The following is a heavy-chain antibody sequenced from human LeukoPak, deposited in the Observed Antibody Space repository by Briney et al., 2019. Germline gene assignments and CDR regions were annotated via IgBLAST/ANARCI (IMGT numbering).Heavy chain of an antibody. D-gene: IGHD3-9*01. CDR2: TNNYDNI. J-gene: IGHJ4*02. Sequence: GASVKVSCKASGYTFVNYGVSWVRQAPGQGLEWMGWTNNYDNIKYAQNLQGRLTLTTDAATSTLYMELKALRSDDTAVYYCARSSTGWSVDFWGQGTLVTVSS. V-gene: IGHV1-18*01. CDR3: ARSSTGWSVDF. CDR1: GYTFVNYG.